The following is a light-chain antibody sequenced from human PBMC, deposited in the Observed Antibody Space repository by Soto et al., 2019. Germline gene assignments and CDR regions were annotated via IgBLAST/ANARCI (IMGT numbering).Light chain of an antibody. CDR2: GNT. CDR3: QSYDNSLSAFYV. CDR1: SSNIGAGFD. Sequence: QSALTQPPSVSGAPGQRVTISCTGSSSNIGAGFDVHWYQQLPATAPKLLIYGNTNRPSGVPVRFSGSKSGTSASLTITGLQAEDEADYYCQSYDNSLSAFYVFGTGTKVTVL. J-gene: IGLJ1*01. V-gene: IGLV1-40*01.